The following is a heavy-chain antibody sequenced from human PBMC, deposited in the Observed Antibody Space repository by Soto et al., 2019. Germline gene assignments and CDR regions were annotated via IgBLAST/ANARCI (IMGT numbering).Heavy chain of an antibody. D-gene: IGHD3-22*01. CDR1: GFTFSIYA. Sequence: GGSLRLSCSASGFTFSIYAMHWVRQAPGKGLEYVSSISTNGGSTDCADSVKGRFTISRDNSKNTVYLQMSSLRVEDTAVYYCVKGEYYYDSSGYYPFDYWGQGTLVTVSS. CDR2: ISTNGGST. V-gene: IGHV3-64D*06. J-gene: IGHJ4*02. CDR3: VKGEYYYDSSGYYPFDY.